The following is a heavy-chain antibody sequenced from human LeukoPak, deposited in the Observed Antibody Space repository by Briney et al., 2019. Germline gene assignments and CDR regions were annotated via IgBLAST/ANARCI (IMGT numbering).Heavy chain of an antibody. J-gene: IGHJ4*02. CDR1: GDSFSGYY. Sequence: SETLSLTSAVYGDSFSGYYWSGLRQPPGKGLVWIGEINHSRSTNYNPSLKTRVTISVDTSKNQFSLKLSAVTAADTAVYYCARIAAAGPNLIDYWGQGTLVTVSS. V-gene: IGHV4-34*01. D-gene: IGHD6-13*01. CDR2: INHSRST. CDR3: ARIAAAGPNLIDY.